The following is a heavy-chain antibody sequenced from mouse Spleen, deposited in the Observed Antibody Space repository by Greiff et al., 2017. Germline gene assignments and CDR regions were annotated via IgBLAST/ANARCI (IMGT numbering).Heavy chain of an antibody. D-gene: IGHD3-3*01. CDR3: ARSRDAAY. CDR2: IDPSDSYT. Sequence: QVQLQQPGAELVKPGASVKLSCKASGYTFSSYWMQWVKQRPGQGLEWIGEIDPSDSYTSYNQKFKGKATLTVDTSSNTAYMQLSSLTSEDSAVYYCARSRDAAYWGQGTLVTVSA. J-gene: IGHJ3*01. CDR1: GYTFSSYW. V-gene: IGHV1-50*01.